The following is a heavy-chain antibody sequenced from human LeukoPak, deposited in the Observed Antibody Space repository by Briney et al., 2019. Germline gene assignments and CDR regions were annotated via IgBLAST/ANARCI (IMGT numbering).Heavy chain of an antibody. CDR2: INQDGSDK. V-gene: IGHV3-7*05. Sequence: PGGSLRLSCAASGFSFSTYWMSWVRQAPGKGLEWVANINQDGSDKYYVDSVKGRFTISRDNAKNSLYLQMNSLRAEDMAVYYCARAGAWDDSSGSAPFDPWGQGTLVTVSS. CDR1: GFSFSTYW. J-gene: IGHJ5*02. D-gene: IGHD3-22*01. CDR3: ARAGAWDDSSGSAPFDP.